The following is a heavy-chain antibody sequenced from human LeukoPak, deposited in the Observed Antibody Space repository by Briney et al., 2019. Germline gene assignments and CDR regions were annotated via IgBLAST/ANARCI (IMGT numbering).Heavy chain of an antibody. Sequence: GGSLRLSCAASGFTFSTYYMNWVRQAPGKGLEWVSYITSSSTIYYSDSVKGRFTISRDNAKNSLYLQMNSLRAEDTAVYYCAGGGLSGRSASDIWGQGTMVTVSS. D-gene: IGHD2-8*02. CDR2: ITSSSTI. CDR1: GFTFSTYY. J-gene: IGHJ3*02. V-gene: IGHV3-69-1*01. CDR3: AGGGLSGRSASDI.